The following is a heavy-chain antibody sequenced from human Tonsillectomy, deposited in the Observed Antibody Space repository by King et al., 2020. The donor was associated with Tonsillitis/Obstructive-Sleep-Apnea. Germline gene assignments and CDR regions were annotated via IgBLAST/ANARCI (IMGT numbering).Heavy chain of an antibody. CDR3: AQGGSGSYEDYYYYYGMDV. CDR2: IYWDDDK. D-gene: IGHD3-10*01. CDR1: GFSLSTSGVG. J-gene: IGHJ6*02. Sequence: TLKESGPTLVKPTQTLTLTCTFSGFSLSTSGVGVGWIRQPPGKALEWLALIYWDDDKRYSPSLKSRLTITKDTSKNQVVLTMTNMDPVDTATYYCAQGGSGSYEDYYYYYGMDVWGQGTTVTVSS. V-gene: IGHV2-5*02.